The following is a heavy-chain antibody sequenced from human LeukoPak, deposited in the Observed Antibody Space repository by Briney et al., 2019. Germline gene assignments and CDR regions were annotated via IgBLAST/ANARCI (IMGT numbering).Heavy chain of an antibody. CDR3: ARDSSGPYNWFDP. V-gene: IGHV1-69*01. CDR2: IIPIFGTA. J-gene: IGHJ5*02. D-gene: IGHD6-19*01. Sequence: SVKVSCKASGGTFSSNAISWVRQAPGQGLEWMGGIIPIFGTANYAQKFHGRVTITADESTSTAYMALSSLRSEDTAVYYCARDSSGPYNWFDPWGQGTLVTVSS. CDR1: GGTFSSNA.